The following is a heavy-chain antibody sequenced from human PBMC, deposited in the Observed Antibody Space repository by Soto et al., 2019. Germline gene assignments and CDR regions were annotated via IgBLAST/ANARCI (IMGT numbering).Heavy chain of an antibody. Sequence: GGSLRLSCTASGFTFGDYAMSWFRQAPGKGLEWVGFIRSKAYGGTTEYAASVKGRFTISRDDSKSIAYLQMNSLKTEDTAVYYCDVYCSSTSCATPQNRRSNDYWGQGTLVTVSS. D-gene: IGHD2-2*01. CDR3: DVYCSSTSCATPQNRRSNDY. J-gene: IGHJ4*02. CDR1: GFTFGDYA. V-gene: IGHV3-49*03. CDR2: IRSKAYGGTT.